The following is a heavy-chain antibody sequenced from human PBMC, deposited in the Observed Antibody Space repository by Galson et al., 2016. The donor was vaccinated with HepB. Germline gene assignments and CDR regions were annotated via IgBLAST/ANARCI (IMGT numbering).Heavy chain of an antibody. CDR1: GGSISSGGYY. Sequence: TLSLTCTVSGGSISSGGYYWSWIRQHPGKGLEWIGYIYNSGSIYYNPSLKSRVSISIDTSKNQFSLKLSSVTAADTAVYYCARDGNNWYPGWFDPGGQGTLGTVSS. D-gene: IGHD6-13*01. J-gene: IGHJ5*02. CDR2: IYNSGSI. CDR3: ARDGNNWYPGWFDP. V-gene: IGHV4-31*03.